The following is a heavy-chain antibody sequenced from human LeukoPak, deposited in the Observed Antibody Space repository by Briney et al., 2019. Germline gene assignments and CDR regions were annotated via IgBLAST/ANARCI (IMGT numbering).Heavy chain of an antibody. CDR1: GFTFSSYA. V-gene: IGHV3-23*01. Sequence: GGSLRLSCAASGFTFSSYAMSWVRQAPGKGLEWVSAISGSGGSTYYADSVKGRFTISRDNSKNTLYLQMNSLRAEDTAVYYCAKVYCSSTSCECFDYWGQGTLVTASS. CDR3: AKVYCSSTSCECFDY. D-gene: IGHD2-2*01. CDR2: ISGSGGST. J-gene: IGHJ4*02.